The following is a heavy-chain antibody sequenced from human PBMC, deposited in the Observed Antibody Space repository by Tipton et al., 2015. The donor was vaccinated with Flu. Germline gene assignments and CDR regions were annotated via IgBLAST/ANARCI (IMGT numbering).Heavy chain of an antibody. V-gene: IGHV4-39*01. CDR2: IYPSGTT. Sequence: TLSLTCTVSSGSIRSTNYFCAWIRQPPGKRLELIGSIYPSGTTYYNPSLKSRVTISVDTSKNQFSLKLSSVTAADTAVYYCARGRIVAATKAFSYFDYWGQGTLVTVSS. J-gene: IGHJ4*02. CDR3: ARGRIVAATKAFSYFDY. D-gene: IGHD1-26*01. CDR1: SGSIRSTNYF.